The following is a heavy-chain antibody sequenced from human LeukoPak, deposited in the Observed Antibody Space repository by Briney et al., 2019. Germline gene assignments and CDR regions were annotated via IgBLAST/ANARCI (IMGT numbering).Heavy chain of an antibody. D-gene: IGHD6-6*01. CDR1: GGSFSGYY. CDR3: ARARSRSKQLVHLRYFDL. CDR2: INHSGST. Sequence: SETLSLTCAVYGGSFSGYYWSWIRQPPGKGLEWIGEINHSGSTNYNPSLKSRVTISVDTSKNQFSLKLSSVTAADTAVYYCARARSRSKQLVHLRYFDLWGRGTLVTVSS. V-gene: IGHV4-34*01. J-gene: IGHJ2*01.